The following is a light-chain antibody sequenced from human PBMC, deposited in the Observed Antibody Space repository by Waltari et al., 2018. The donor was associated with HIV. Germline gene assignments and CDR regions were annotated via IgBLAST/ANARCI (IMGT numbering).Light chain of an antibody. CDR2: GAS. CDR3: QQSFNTPST. Sequence: DIQMTQSPSSLSASVGDRVLIICRASQNIGNYLNWYRQKPGKAPNLLIYGASSLQSGVPSRFSGVGSGTTFILTISSLQPEDFATYFCQQSFNTPSTFGQGTKLEIK. J-gene: IGKJ2*01. CDR1: QNIGNY. V-gene: IGKV1-39*01.